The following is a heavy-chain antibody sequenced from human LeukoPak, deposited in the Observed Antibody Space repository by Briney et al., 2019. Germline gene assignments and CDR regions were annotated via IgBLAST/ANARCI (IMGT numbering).Heavy chain of an antibody. CDR1: GFTFSSSW. CDR3: ARGGIVATITGHLDY. CDR2: INPDGSTT. Sequence: GGSLRLSCAASGFTFSSSWMYWVRQRPGKGLVWVSRINPDGSTTNYADSMKGRFTISRDNAKNTLYLQMNSLGAEDTAVYYCARGGIVATITGHLDYWGQGTLVTVSS. D-gene: IGHD5-12*01. J-gene: IGHJ4*02. V-gene: IGHV3-74*01.